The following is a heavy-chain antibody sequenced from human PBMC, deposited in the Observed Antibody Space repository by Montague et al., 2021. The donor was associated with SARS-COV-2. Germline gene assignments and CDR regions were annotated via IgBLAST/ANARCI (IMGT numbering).Heavy chain of an antibody. CDR2: IYYSGST. J-gene: IGHJ6*02. Sequence: SETLSLTCTVYGGSISNYYWSWIRQPPGRGLEWIGYIYYSGSTDYSPSLKGRVTISLDTSKNQFSLKLTSVTAADTAVYYCARGGDYYNYGMDVWGPGTTVTVSS. V-gene: IGHV4-59*01. CDR3: ARGGDYYNYGMDV. CDR1: GGSISNYY. D-gene: IGHD2-21*01.